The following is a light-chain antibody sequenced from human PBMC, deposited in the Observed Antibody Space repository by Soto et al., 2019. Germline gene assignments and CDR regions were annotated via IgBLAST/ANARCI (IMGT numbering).Light chain of an antibody. J-gene: IGLJ1*01. CDR1: SSDVRGYNF. Sequence: QSALTQPRSVSGSPGQSVTISCTGTSSDVRGYNFVSWYQQHPGKAPKFMIYDVTKRPSGVPDRFSGSKSGNTASLTISGLQAEDEADYYCCSYVGSYTSYVFGTGTKVTVL. CDR2: DVT. CDR3: CSYVGSYTSYV. V-gene: IGLV2-11*01.